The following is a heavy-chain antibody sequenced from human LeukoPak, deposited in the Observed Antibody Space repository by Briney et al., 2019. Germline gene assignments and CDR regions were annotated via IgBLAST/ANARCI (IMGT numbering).Heavy chain of an antibody. CDR2: INPNSGGT. CDR3: AAGTPYYDSSVDI. J-gene: IGHJ3*02. Sequence: SVKVSCKASGYTFTSYDINWVRQATGQGLEWMGRINPNSGGTNYAQKFQGRVTMTRDTSISTAYMELSRLRSDDTAVYYCAAGTPYYDSSVDIWGQGTMVTVSS. CDR1: GYTFTSYD. D-gene: IGHD3-22*01. V-gene: IGHV1-2*06.